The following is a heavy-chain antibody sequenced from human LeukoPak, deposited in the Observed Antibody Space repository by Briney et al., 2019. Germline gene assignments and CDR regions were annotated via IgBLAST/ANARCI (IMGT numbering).Heavy chain of an antibody. D-gene: IGHD6-19*01. V-gene: IGHV4-59*01. CDR1: GDSISSYY. CDR2: IFYSGNT. Sequence: PSETLSPTCTVSGDSISSYYWSWIRQSPGKGLEWIGYIFYSGNTNYNPSLKSRVSMSVDTSKNQLSLKLNSVTAADTAVYYCARAKKTVAGFFDFWGQGALVPVSS. J-gene: IGHJ4*02. CDR3: ARAKKTVAGFFDF.